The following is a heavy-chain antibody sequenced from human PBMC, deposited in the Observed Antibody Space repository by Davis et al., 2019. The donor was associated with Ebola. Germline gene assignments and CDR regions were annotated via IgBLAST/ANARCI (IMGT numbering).Heavy chain of an antibody. CDR3: ATRGYSSGWPDY. Sequence: PGGSLRLSCVASGFTFSSYAMSWVRQAPGKGLEWVSAISGSGGGTYYIDSVKGRFTISRDNSKHTLYLQVNSLRVEDTAVNYCATRGYSSGWPDYWGQGTLVIVSS. CDR2: ISGSGGGT. CDR1: GFTFSSYA. D-gene: IGHD6-19*01. V-gene: IGHV3-23*01. J-gene: IGHJ4*02.